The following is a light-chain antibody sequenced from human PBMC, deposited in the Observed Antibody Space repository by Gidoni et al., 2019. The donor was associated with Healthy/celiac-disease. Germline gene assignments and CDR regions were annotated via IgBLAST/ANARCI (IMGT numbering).Light chain of an antibody. CDR1: QSISSY. V-gene: IGKV1-39*01. CDR2: AAA. CDR3: QQSDSTPQT. Sequence: DIQLTQSPSSLSASVGDRVTINCLASQSISSYLNWYQQKPGKAPKLLIDAAASLKSGVPSRFSGSGYGTDFTLTISSLQPEDFATYYCQQSDSTPQTFGQGTKVEIK. J-gene: IGKJ1*01.